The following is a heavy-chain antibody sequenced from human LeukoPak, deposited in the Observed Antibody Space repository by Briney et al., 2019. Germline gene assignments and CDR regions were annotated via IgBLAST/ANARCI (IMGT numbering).Heavy chain of an antibody. Sequence: PGGSLRLSCAASGFTFSGYAMSWVRQAPGKGLEWISYIGIDSGNTNYADSVKGRFTISGDKAKNSLYLQVNSLRVEDTAVYYCARDYKYAFDNWGQGTLVTVSS. CDR3: ARDYKYAFDN. CDR1: GFTFSGYA. V-gene: IGHV3-11*06. CDR2: IGIDSGNT. D-gene: IGHD5-24*01. J-gene: IGHJ4*02.